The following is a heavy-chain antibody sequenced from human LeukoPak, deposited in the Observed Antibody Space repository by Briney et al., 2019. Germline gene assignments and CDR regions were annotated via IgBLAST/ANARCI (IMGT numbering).Heavy chain of an antibody. CDR3: ARRVGATPPDY. CDR1: GFTFSSYG. D-gene: IGHD1-26*01. V-gene: IGHV3-30*03. J-gene: IGHJ4*02. CDR2: ISYDGSNK. Sequence: GGSLRLSCAASGFTFSSYGMHWVRQAPGKGLEWVAVISYDGSNKYYADSVKGRFTIPRDNSKNTLYLQMNSLRAEDTAVYYCARRVGATPPDYWGQGTLVTVSS.